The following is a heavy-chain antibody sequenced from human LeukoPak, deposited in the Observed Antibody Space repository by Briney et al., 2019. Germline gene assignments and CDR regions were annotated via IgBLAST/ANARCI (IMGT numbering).Heavy chain of an antibody. CDR1: GFTFSSYW. CDR2: IKQEGSEK. D-gene: IGHD2-15*01. J-gene: IGHJ4*02. CDR3: ARAPYCSGGSCYSPFDY. Sequence: PGGSLRLSCAASGFTFSSYWMSWVRQAPGKGLEWVANIKQEGSEKYYVDSVKGRFTIPRDNAKNSLYLQMNSLRAEDTAVYYCARAPYCSGGSCYSPFDYWGQGTLVTVSS. V-gene: IGHV3-7*01.